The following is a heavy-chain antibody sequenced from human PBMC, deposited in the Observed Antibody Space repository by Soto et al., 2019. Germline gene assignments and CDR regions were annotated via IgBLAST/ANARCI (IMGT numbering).Heavy chain of an antibody. J-gene: IGHJ5*01. V-gene: IGHV4-30-4*01. CDR1: GDSISNLDYF. CDR2: IYKSATT. Sequence: SETLSLTCSVSGDSISNLDYFWAWIRQPPGQALEYIGYIYKSATTYYNPSFESRVAISVDTPKSQFSLNVTSVTAADTAVYFCARGRYCLTGRCFPNWFDSWGQGALVTVSS. D-gene: IGHD7-27*01. CDR3: ARGRYCLTGRCFPNWFDS.